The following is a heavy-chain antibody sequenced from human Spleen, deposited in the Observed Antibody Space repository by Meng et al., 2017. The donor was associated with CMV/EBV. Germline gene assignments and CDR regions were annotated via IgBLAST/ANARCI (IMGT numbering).Heavy chain of an antibody. CDR1: GFSFSDYS. CDR2: ISSTGTSI. J-gene: IGHJ4*02. Sequence: LSLTCAASGFSFSDYSMNWVRQAPGKGLEWVSSISSTGTSIYYADSVYGRLTISRDNAKNSLYLQMNSLRAEDTAVYYCARNPGVGWNDVRDYWGQGTLVTVSS. CDR3: ARNPGVGWNDVRDY. V-gene: IGHV3-21*01. D-gene: IGHD1-1*01.